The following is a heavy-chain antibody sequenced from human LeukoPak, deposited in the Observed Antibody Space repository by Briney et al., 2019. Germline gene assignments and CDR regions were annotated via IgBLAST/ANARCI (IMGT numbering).Heavy chain of an antibody. V-gene: IGHV3-30*01. CDR1: GFTFSSYA. Sequence: QPGGSLRLSCAASGFTFSSYAMHWVRQAPGKGLEWVAVISYDGSNKYYADSVKGRFTISRDNSKNTLYLQMNSLRAEDTAVYYCARDGYYYDSSVSQDAFDIWGQGTMVTVSS. CDR2: ISYDGSNK. J-gene: IGHJ3*02. CDR3: ARDGYYYDSSVSQDAFDI. D-gene: IGHD3-22*01.